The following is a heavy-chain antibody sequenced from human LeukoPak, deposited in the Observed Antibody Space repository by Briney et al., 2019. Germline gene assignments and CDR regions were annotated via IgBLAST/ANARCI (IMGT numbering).Heavy chain of an antibody. Sequence: AGGSLTLSCVGSGFSFSSFARSWVRQAPGKGLEWVSTVSGGGAYTYYAASVKARITDSRDDSKSMHFLQMNSLRPEHTALYFCAKRITVSAGYYLDSWGEGTLVTVSS. J-gene: IGHJ4*02. CDR1: GFSFSSFA. CDR3: AKRITVSAGYYLDS. V-gene: IGHV3-23*01. D-gene: IGHD2-8*01. CDR2: VSGGGAYT.